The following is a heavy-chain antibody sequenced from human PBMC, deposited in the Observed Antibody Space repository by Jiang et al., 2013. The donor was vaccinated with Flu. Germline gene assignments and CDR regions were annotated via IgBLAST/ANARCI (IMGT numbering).Heavy chain of an antibody. CDR3: ARDRQQLVELRNWFDP. CDR1: GYTFTGYY. CDR2: INPNSGGT. D-gene: IGHD6-13*01. V-gene: IGHV1-2*02. J-gene: IGHJ5*02. Sequence: EVKKPGASVKVSCKASGYTFTGYYMHWVRQAPGQGLEWMGWINPNSGGTNYAQKFQGRVTMTRDTSISTAYMELSRLRSDDTAVYYCARDRQQLVELRNWFDPWGQGTLVTVSS.